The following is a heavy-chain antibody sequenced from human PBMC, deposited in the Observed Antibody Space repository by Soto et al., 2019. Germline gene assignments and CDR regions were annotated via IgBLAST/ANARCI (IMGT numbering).Heavy chain of an antibody. Sequence: PGGSLRLSLAASGFTFSNYGWNWFRQAPGKGQEWVSGISYNGDTANYADSVNGRFTISRDNSKNELYMQMNGLRPEDTAVYYCAKDLSRWPHYAFASWGQGTLVTVSS. CDR1: GFTFSNYG. CDR2: ISYNGDTA. J-gene: IGHJ5*01. D-gene: IGHD4-17*01. CDR3: AKDLSRWPHYAFAS. V-gene: IGHV3-23*01.